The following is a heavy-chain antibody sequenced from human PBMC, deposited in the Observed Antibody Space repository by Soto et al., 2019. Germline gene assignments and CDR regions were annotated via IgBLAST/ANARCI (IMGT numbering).Heavy chain of an antibody. J-gene: IGHJ6*03. CDR2: IIPIFGTA. D-gene: IGHD3-3*01. CDR3: ARGPSYYDFWCVGHGEAGYYYYYMDV. CDR1: GGTFSSYA. Sequence: GASVKVSCKASGGTFSSYAISWVRQAPGQGLEWMGGIIPIFGTANYAQKFQGRVTITADESTSTAYMELSSLRSEDTAVYYCARGPSYYDFWCVGHGEAGYYYYYMDVWGKGTTVTVSS. V-gene: IGHV1-69*13.